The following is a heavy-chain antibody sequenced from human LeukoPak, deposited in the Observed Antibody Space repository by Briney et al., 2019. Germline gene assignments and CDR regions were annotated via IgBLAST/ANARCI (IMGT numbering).Heavy chain of an antibody. CDR3: ARVRVVPAANAGTYYYYYGMDV. CDR1: GGTFSSYA. V-gene: IGHV1-69*04. CDR2: IIPILGIA. J-gene: IGHJ6*02. Sequence: SVKVSCKASGGTFSSYAISWVRQAPGQGLGWMGRIIPILGIANYAQKFQGRVTITADKSTSTAYMELSSLRSEDTAVYYCARVRVVPAANAGTYYYYYGMDVWGQGTTVTVSS. D-gene: IGHD2-2*01.